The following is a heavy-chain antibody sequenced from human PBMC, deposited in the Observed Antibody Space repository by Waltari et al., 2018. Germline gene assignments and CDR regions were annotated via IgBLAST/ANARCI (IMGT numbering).Heavy chain of an antibody. Sequence: EVQLVESGGGLVTPGGPRRLSCGASGFSLRSYSMNWVRQAPGKGLEWVSSISSSTTYIHYADSVKGRFTISRDNAKNSLYLQMNSLRVEDTAVYYCVSGGWGFYFDYWGQGTVVTVSS. CDR3: VSGGWGFYFDY. CDR2: ISSSTTYI. CDR1: GFSLRSYS. V-gene: IGHV3-21*01. J-gene: IGHJ4*02. D-gene: IGHD7-27*01.